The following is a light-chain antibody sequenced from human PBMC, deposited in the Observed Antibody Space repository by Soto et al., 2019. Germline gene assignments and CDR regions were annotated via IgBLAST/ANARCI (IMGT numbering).Light chain of an antibody. Sequence: EIVLTQSPATLSLSPGERVTLSCRASESVSTNLAWYQQKAGQAPRLLIYAASTRATGIPARFSGSGSGTEFTLTISSLQSEDFAVYYCQQYSIWRTFGQGTKVDIK. CDR3: QQYSIWRT. J-gene: IGKJ1*01. V-gene: IGKV3-15*01. CDR1: ESVSTN. CDR2: AAS.